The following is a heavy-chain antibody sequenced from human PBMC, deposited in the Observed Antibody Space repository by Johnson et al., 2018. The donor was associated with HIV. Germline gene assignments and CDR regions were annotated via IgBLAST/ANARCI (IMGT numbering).Heavy chain of an antibody. CDR2: IKSKTDGGTT. CDR1: GFTFTNAW. Sequence: VQLVESGGGLVKPGGSLRLSCAASGFTFTNAWMTWVRQAPGKGLEWVGRIKSKTDGGTTDYAAPVKGRFTISRDDSKNTLYLQMNSLRAEDTAVYYCARDPAGHRDDAFDIWGQGTMVTVSS. V-gene: IGHV3-15*01. CDR3: ARDPAGHRDDAFDI. J-gene: IGHJ3*02.